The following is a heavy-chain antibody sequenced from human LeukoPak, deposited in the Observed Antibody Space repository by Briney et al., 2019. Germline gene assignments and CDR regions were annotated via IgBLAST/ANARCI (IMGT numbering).Heavy chain of an antibody. J-gene: IGHJ3*02. CDR3: AKSYCSGGSCYSNDAFDI. Sequence: GGSLRLSCAASGFTFSSYGMHWVRQAPGKGLEWVAVISYDGSNKYYADSVKGRFTISRDNSKNTLYLQMSSLRAEDTAVYYCAKSYCSGGSCYSNDAFDIWGQGTMVTVSS. CDR1: GFTFSSYG. V-gene: IGHV3-30*18. D-gene: IGHD2-15*01. CDR2: ISYDGSNK.